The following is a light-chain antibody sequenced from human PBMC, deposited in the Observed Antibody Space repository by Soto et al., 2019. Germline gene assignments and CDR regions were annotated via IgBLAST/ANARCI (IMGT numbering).Light chain of an antibody. CDR3: QQYGSLIT. Sequence: EIVLTQSPATLCLSPGERATLSCRASQSVSRNLAWYQQKPGQAPRLLIYDASNRATGIPARFSGSGSGTEFTLTISSLQSEDFAVYYCQQYGSLITFGQGTRLEI. CDR2: DAS. J-gene: IGKJ5*01. V-gene: IGKV3D-15*01. CDR1: QSVSRN.